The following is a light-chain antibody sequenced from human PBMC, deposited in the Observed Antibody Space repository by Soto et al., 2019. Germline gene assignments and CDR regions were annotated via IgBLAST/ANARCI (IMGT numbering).Light chain of an antibody. Sequence: QLVLTQPPSASGSLGQSVTISCTGTSNDVGGYNYVSWYQQYPGKAPKLMISEVSKRPSGVPDRFSGSKSGNTASLTVSGLQAEDEADYYCSSYAGSNNLFGGGTKLTVL. CDR1: SNDVGGYNY. CDR2: EVS. CDR3: SSYAGSNNL. V-gene: IGLV2-8*01. J-gene: IGLJ2*01.